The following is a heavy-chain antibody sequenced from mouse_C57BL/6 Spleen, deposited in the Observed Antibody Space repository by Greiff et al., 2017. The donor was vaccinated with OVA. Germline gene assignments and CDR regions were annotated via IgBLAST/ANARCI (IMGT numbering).Heavy chain of an antibody. CDR2: IDPNSGGT. CDR1: GYTFTSYW. D-gene: IGHD2-3*01. V-gene: IGHV1-72*01. J-gene: IGHJ2*01. Sequence: QVQLQQPGAELVKPGASVKLSCKASGYTFTSYWMHWVKQRPGRGLEWIGRIDPNSGGTKYNEKFKSKATLTVDKPSSTAYMQLSSLTSADAAVFSSARAGDIYAGYYYFDYWGQGTTLTVSS. CDR3: ARAGDIYAGYYYFDY.